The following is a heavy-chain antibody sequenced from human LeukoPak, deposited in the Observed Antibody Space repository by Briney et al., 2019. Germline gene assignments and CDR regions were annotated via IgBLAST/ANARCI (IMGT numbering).Heavy chain of an antibody. J-gene: IGHJ6*03. D-gene: IGHD1-26*01. V-gene: IGHV3-23*01. CDR1: GFSFSSYA. CDR3: AKGSGSSYPVYYYYFYMDV. Sequence: GGSLRLSCAASGFSFSSYAMSWFRQAPGKGLEWVSAISGSGGSTYYADSVKGRFTISRDNSKNTLYLQMNSLRAEDTAVYYCAKGSGSSYPVYYYYFYMDVWGKGTTVTVSS. CDR2: ISGSGGST.